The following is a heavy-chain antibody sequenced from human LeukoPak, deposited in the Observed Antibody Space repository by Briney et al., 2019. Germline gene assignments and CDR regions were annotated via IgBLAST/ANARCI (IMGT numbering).Heavy chain of an antibody. CDR2: MYHSGNT. D-gene: IGHD5-18*01. CDR1: GYSISGGYY. V-gene: IGHV4-38-2*01. J-gene: IGHJ4*02. Sequence: SETLSLTCAVSGYSISGGYYWGWIRQPPGKGLEGIGSMYHSGNTYYNPSLKSRVTISLDTSKNQLSLRLSSVTAADTAVYYCATLDTAMVRGHFEYWGQGTLVTVSS. CDR3: ATLDTAMVRGHFEY.